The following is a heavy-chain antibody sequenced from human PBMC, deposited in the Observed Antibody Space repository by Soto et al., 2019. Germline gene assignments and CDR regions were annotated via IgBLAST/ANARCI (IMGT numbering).Heavy chain of an antibody. V-gene: IGHV5-51*01. CDR3: ARDSDPDDYGDPTSYYYGMDV. CDR1: GYSFTSYW. J-gene: IGHJ6*02. Sequence: GESLKISCKGSGYSFTSYWIGWVRQMPGKGLEWMGIIYPGDSDTRYSPSFQGQVTISRDNSKNTLYLQMNSLRAEDTAVYYCARDSDPDDYGDPTSYYYGMDVWGQGTTVTVSS. CDR2: IYPGDSDT. D-gene: IGHD4-17*01.